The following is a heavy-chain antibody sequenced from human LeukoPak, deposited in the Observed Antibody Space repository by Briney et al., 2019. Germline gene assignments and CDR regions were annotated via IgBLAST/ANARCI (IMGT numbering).Heavy chain of an antibody. J-gene: IGHJ5*02. CDR2: INHSGST. Sequence: TSETLSLTCSVSGGSITTGSYYWGWIRQPPGKGLEWIGEINHSGSTNYNPSLKSRVTISVDTSKNQFSLKLSSVTAADTAVYYCARVRYFDWLFRRGGFDPWGQGTLVTVSS. CDR3: ARVRYFDWLFRRGGFDP. D-gene: IGHD3-9*01. V-gene: IGHV4-39*07. CDR1: GGSITTGSYY.